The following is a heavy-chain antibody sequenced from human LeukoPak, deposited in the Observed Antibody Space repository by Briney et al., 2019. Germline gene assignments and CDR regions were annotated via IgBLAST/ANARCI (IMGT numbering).Heavy chain of an antibody. CDR2: IKKDGSEK. J-gene: IGHJ4*02. Sequence: GSLRLSCAASGFTFSTYWMSWVRQAPGKGLEWVANIKKDGSEKYYVDSVKGRFTISRDNAKNSVYLQMNSLRAEDTAVYYCARWGNLPLDYWGQGSLVTVSS. CDR1: GFTFSTYW. D-gene: IGHD3-16*01. V-gene: IGHV3-7*01. CDR3: ARWGNLPLDY.